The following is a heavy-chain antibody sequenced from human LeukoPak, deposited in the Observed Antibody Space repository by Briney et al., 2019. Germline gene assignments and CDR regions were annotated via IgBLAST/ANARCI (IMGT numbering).Heavy chain of an antibody. CDR2: IWFDGSNK. Sequence: QPGRSLRLSCAASGFTFSSYGMHWVRQAPGKGLEWVAVIWFDGSNKYYADSVKGRFTISRDNSKNTLYLQMNSLRAEDTAVYYCARDNYGMDVWGQGTTVTVSS. CDR3: ARDNYGMDV. J-gene: IGHJ6*02. V-gene: IGHV3-33*01. CDR1: GFTFSSYG.